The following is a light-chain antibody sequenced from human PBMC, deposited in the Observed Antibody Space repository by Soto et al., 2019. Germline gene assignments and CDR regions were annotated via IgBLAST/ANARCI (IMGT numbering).Light chain of an antibody. CDR1: QSVDSSY. J-gene: IGKJ1*01. Sequence: EIVLTQSPGPLSLSPGERASLSCRASQSVDSSYLAWYQQKPGQPPRVLIYGASNRATGIPDRFSGSGSGTDFTLTISRLEPEDFAVYYCQQYGRSQGTFGQGSKVEVK. V-gene: IGKV3-20*01. CDR2: GAS. CDR3: QQYGRSQGT.